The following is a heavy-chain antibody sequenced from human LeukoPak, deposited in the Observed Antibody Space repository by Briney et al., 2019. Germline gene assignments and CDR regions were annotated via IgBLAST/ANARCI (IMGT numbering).Heavy chain of an antibody. Sequence: SETLSLTYAVYGGSFSGYYWSWIRQPPGKGLEWIGEINHSGSTNYNPSLKSRVTISVDTSKNQFSLKLSSVAAADTAVYYCASKTTVTTEPDHWGQGTLVTVSS. V-gene: IGHV4-34*01. CDR2: INHSGST. D-gene: IGHD4-17*01. J-gene: IGHJ4*02. CDR3: ASKTTVTTEPDH. CDR1: GGSFSGYY.